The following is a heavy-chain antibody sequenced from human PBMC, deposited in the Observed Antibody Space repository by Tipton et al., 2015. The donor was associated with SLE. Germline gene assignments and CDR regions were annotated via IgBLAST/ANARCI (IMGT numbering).Heavy chain of an antibody. V-gene: IGHV3-21*03. Sequence: GSLRLSCAASGFTFTNYNMNWVRQAPGKGLEWVSSITTGNSYIYYADSVKGRFTISRDNSKNSLYLQMNSLRAEDTAVYYCAKAGLNYCGDYWGQGTLVAVSS. CDR1: GFTFTNYN. D-gene: IGHD3-10*01. J-gene: IGHJ4*02. CDR3: AKAGLNYCGDY. CDR2: ITTGNSYI.